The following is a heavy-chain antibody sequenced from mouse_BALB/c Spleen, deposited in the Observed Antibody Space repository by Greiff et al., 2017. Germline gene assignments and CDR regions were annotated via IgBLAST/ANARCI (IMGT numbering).Heavy chain of an antibody. CDR2: IYPGSGST. J-gene: IGHJ2*01. CDR1: GYAFSSYW. Sequence: QVQLQQSGAELVRPGSSVKISCKASGYAFSSYWMNWVKQRPGQGLEWIGQIYPGSGSTNYDEKFKSKGTLTVDTSSSTAYMHLSSLTSEDSAVYYCTMHYYGSYYFDYWGQGTTLTVSS. CDR3: TMHYYGSYYFDY. V-gene: IGHV1-55*01. D-gene: IGHD1-2*01.